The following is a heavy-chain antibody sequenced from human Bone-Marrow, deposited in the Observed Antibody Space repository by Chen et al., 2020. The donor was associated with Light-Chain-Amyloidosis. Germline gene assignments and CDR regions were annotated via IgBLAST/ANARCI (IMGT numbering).Heavy chain of an antibody. D-gene: IGHD7-27*01. V-gene: IGHV4-34*01. CDR3: ARIPNWGPEWYFDL. J-gene: IGHJ2*01. Sequence: QVQLPQWGAGLLKPSETLSLTCAVYGGSFSGYYWSWIRQPPRKGLEWIGEINHSGSTNYNPSLKSRVTISVDTSKNQFSLKLSSVTAADTAVYYCARIPNWGPEWYFDLWGRGTLVTVSS. CDR1: GGSFSGYY. CDR2: INHSGST.